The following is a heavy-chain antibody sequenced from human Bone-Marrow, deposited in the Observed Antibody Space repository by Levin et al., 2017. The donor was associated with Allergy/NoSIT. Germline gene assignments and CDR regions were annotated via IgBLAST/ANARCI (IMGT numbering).Heavy chain of an antibody. D-gene: IGHD5-12*01. CDR1: GDSIKSYY. V-gene: IGHV4-59*08. CDR3: ARLSEIYGGYDFDF. J-gene: IGHJ4*02. CDR2: SHYTGSA. Sequence: GSLRLSCTVSGDSIKSYYWTWIRQPPGKGLEWIGYSHYTGSASYNPSLESRVSISVDISESQLSLKISSVTAADTAVYYCARLSEIYGGYDFDFWGQGTLVTVSS.